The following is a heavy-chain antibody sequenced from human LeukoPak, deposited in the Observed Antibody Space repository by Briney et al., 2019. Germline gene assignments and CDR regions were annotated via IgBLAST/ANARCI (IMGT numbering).Heavy chain of an antibody. D-gene: IGHD4-17*01. CDR1: GYTFTDYY. CDR2: IHPNSGDT. V-gene: IGHV1-2*02. J-gene: IGHJ5*02. Sequence: ASVKVSCKASGYTFTDYYMHWVRQAPGQGLEWMGWIHPNSGDTKSAQRFQGRVTMTRDTSIRTAYMELTRLTSDDTAVYYCASYYGHYTRNWMDAWGQGTLVTVSS. CDR3: ASYYGHYTRNWMDA.